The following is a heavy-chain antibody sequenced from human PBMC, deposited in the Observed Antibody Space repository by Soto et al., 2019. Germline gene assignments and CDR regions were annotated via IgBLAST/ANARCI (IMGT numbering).Heavy chain of an antibody. CDR1: GFSLNTSGVG. Sequence: QVTLKESGPTLLRPTQTLTLTCTFSGFSLNTSGVGVGWIRQPPGRALEWLALIYWDDDKRYSPSLKNRLTITKDTSKTQVVLTMANMDPVDTATYYCALSGWLGGRREFDYWGQGALVTVST. V-gene: IGHV2-5*02. CDR2: IYWDDDK. J-gene: IGHJ4*02. CDR3: ALSGWLGGRREFDY. D-gene: IGHD3-10*01.